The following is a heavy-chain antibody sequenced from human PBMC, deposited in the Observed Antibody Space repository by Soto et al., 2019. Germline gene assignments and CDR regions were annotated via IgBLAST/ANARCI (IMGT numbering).Heavy chain of an antibody. CDR3: TGEVASGY. CDR2: ISYDGSNK. J-gene: IGHJ4*02. V-gene: IGHV3-30-3*01. CDR1: GFTFGSYA. D-gene: IGHD2-8*02. Sequence: PGGSLRLSCAASGFTFGSYAMHWVRQAPGKGLEWVAVISYDGSNKYYADSVKGRFTISRDNSRNTLFLEMNSLRGDDMAVYYCTGEVASGYWGQGTLVTVSS.